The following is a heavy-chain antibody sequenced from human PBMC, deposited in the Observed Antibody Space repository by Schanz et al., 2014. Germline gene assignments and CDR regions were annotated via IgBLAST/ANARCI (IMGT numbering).Heavy chain of an antibody. CDR3: ARGGYRGGWYDRDITRVDY. CDR2: ISAYNGNT. CDR1: GYTFTAYG. D-gene: IGHD6-19*01. J-gene: IGHJ4*02. Sequence: VQSVHSGTEVQKLGASVKVSCQTSGYTFTAYGINWVRQAPGQGLEWMGWISAYNGNTNYAQKLQGRVTMTTDTSTSTAYMELRSLRSGDTAVYYCARGGYRGGWYDRDITRVDYWGQGTLVTVSS. V-gene: IGHV1-18*01.